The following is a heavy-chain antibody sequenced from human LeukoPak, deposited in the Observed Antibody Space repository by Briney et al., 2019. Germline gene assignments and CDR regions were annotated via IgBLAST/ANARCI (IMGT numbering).Heavy chain of an antibody. J-gene: IGHJ5*02. D-gene: IGHD6-19*01. CDR1: GGSISSYY. CDR3: ARHRSGSSWFAP. V-gene: IGHV4-59*08. Sequence: PSETLSLTCTVSGGSISSYYWSWIRQPPGKGLEWIGYLFDSGSTNYNPSLKSRVTMSVDTSKSQFSLRLSSVTAADTAVYYCARHRSGSSWFAPWGQGTLVTVSS. CDR2: LFDSGST.